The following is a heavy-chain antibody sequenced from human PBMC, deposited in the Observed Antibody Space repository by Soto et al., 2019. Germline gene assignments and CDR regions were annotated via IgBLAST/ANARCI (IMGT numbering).Heavy chain of an antibody. CDR1: GYSFTSYW. D-gene: IGHD3-10*01. J-gene: IGHJ6*02. Sequence: PGESLKISCKGSGYSFTSYWISWVRQMPGKGLEWMGRIDPSDSYTNYSPSFQGHVTISADKSISTAYLQWSSLKASDTAMYYCASPTMVRGVYYYYGMDAWGQGTTVTVSS. V-gene: IGHV5-10-1*01. CDR2: IDPSDSYT. CDR3: ASPTMVRGVYYYYGMDA.